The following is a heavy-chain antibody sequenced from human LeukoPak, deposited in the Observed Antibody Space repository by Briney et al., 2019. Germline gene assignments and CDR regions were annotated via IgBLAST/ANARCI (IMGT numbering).Heavy chain of an antibody. Sequence: SETLSLTCTVSGGSISSYYWSWIRQPPGKGLEWIGYIYYSGSTNYNPSLKSRDTISIDTSKNQFSLKLSSVTAADTAVYYCARDRDYYNSSGYWAFDIWGQGTMVTVSS. CDR1: GGSISSYY. CDR3: ARDRDYYNSSGYWAFDI. D-gene: IGHD3-22*01. V-gene: IGHV4-59*01. J-gene: IGHJ3*02. CDR2: IYYSGST.